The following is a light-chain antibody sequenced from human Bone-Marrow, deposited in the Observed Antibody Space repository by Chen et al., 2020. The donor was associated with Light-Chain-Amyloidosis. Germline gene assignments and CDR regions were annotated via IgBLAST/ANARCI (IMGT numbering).Light chain of an antibody. CDR3: QSADSSGTYEVI. Sequence: SYELTQLPSVSVSPRQTARITCSGDDLPTKYAYWYQQKPGQAPVLVIHKDTERPSGISERFSGSSSGTTATLTISGVQAEDEADYHCQSADSSGTYEVIFGGGTKLTVL. CDR2: KDT. CDR1: DLPTKY. J-gene: IGLJ2*01. V-gene: IGLV3-25*03.